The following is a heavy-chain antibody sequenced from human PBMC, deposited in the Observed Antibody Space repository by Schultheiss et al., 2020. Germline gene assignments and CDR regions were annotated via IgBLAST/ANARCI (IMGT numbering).Heavy chain of an antibody. V-gene: IGHV4-39*07. Sequence: SETLSLTCTVSGGSISSGGYYWSWIRQPPGKGLEWIGEINHSGSTNYNPSLKSRVTISVDTSKNQFSLKLSSVTAADTAVYYCARDFYTGWFDPWGQGTLVTVSS. D-gene: IGHD3-16*01. J-gene: IGHJ5*02. CDR2: INHSGST. CDR1: GGSISSGGYY. CDR3: ARDFYTGWFDP.